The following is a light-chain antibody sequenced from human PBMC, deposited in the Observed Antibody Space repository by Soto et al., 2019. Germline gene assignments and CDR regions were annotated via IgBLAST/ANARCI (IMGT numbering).Light chain of an antibody. Sequence: DIHFAHSPSLLSTSVGYRVTITCRASHDISTYLAWYQQKPGKAPKLMIYEASTLQSGVPSRFSGSGSGTEFTLTISGLLPEDFATYHCQQLNTLPFTFGQGRRLEIK. V-gene: IGKV1-9*01. J-gene: IGKJ5*01. CDR3: QQLNTLPFT. CDR2: EAS. CDR1: HDISTY.